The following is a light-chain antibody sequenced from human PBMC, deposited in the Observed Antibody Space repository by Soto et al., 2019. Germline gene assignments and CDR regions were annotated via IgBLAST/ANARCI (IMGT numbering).Light chain of an antibody. CDR1: SSDGGSYKL. CDR3: FAFLTGSTLEV. J-gene: IGLJ2*01. CDR2: ETN. Sequence: QSVLTQPASVSGSPGQSSTISCTGTSSDGGSYKLVSWYQQHPGKAPKLIIYETNKQHSGVSNRFSRSKSGDTAALTIYGLQAEDEADYYCFAFLTGSTLEVFGGGTKLTVL. V-gene: IGLV2-23*01.